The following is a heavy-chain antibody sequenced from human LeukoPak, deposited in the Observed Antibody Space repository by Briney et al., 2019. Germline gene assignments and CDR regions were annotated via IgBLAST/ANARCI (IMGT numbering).Heavy chain of an antibody. D-gene: IGHD2-2*01. V-gene: IGHV1-69*05. CDR1: GGTFSSYA. J-gene: IGHJ4*02. CDR2: IIPIFGTA. Sequence: GASVKVSCKASGGTFSSYAISWVRQAPGQGLEWMGGIIPIFGTANYAQKFQGRVTITTDESTSTAYMELSSLRAEDTAVYYCARVDPSSTSWDYWGQGTLVTVSS. CDR3: ARVDPSSTSWDY.